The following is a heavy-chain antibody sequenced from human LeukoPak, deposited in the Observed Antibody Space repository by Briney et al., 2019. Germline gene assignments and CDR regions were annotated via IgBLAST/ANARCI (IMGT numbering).Heavy chain of an antibody. CDR1: GYTFTSYG. Sequence: ASVKVSCKASGYTFTSYGISWVRQAPGQGLEWMGWISAYNGNTNYAQKLQGRVTMTTDTSTSTAYMELRSLRSDDTAVYYCASVYYYGSSGYYPSDYWGQGTLVTVSS. V-gene: IGHV1-18*01. CDR3: ASVYYYGSSGYYPSDY. J-gene: IGHJ4*02. CDR2: ISAYNGNT. D-gene: IGHD3-22*01.